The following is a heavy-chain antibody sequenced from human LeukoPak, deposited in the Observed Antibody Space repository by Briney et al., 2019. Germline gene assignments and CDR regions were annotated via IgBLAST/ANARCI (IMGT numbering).Heavy chain of an antibody. J-gene: IGHJ4*02. CDR3: ARVSYCSGGSCYSHFDY. D-gene: IGHD2-15*01. CDR2: IYYSGSA. Sequence: SETLSLTCTVSGGSISSSSYYWGWIRQPPGKGLEWIGSIYYSGSAYYNPSLKSRDTISVDTSKNQFSLKLSAVTAADTAVYYCARVSYCSGGSCYSHFDYWGQGTLVTVSS. V-gene: IGHV4-39*07. CDR1: GGSISSSSYY.